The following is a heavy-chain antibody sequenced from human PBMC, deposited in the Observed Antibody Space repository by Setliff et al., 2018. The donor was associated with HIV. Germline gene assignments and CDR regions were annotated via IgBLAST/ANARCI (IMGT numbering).Heavy chain of an antibody. V-gene: IGHV4-61*09. CDR3: ARDGGGSGWSLGEFDF. CDR1: GGPIRTGNYY. CDR2: IHTTGSI. D-gene: IGHD6-19*01. Sequence: PSETLSLTCTVSGGPIRTGNYYWNWIRQPAGKGLEWIGHIHTTGSITYNPSLRSRVTISLDTSKNQVSLSLASVTAADTAVYYCARDGGGSGWSLGEFDFWGQGTLVTVSS. J-gene: IGHJ4*02.